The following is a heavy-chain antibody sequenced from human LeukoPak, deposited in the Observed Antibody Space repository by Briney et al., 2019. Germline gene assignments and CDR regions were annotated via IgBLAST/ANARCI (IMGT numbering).Heavy chain of an antibody. CDR2: IYYSGST. D-gene: IGHD3-16*01. CDR3: ARVFRSTGGRNWFDP. Sequence: SETLSLTCTVSGGSISSYYWSWIRQPPGKGLEWIGYIYYSGSTNYNPSLKSRVTMSVDTSKNQFSLKLSSVTAADTAVYYCARVFRSTGGRNWFDPWGQGTLVTVSS. CDR1: GGSISSYY. V-gene: IGHV4-59*01. J-gene: IGHJ5*02.